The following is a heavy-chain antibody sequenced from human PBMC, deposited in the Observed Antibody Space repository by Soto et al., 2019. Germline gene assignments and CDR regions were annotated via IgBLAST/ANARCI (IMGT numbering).Heavy chain of an antibody. CDR3: AAISGYDFFFDY. D-gene: IGHD3-3*01. Sequence: ASVKVSCKASGFTFTSSAVQWVRQARGQRLEWIGWIVVGSGNTNYAQKFQERVTITRDMSTSTAYMELSSLRSEDTAVYYCAAISGYDFFFDYWGQGTLVTVSS. J-gene: IGHJ4*02. CDR1: GFTFTSSA. CDR2: IVVGSGNT. V-gene: IGHV1-58*01.